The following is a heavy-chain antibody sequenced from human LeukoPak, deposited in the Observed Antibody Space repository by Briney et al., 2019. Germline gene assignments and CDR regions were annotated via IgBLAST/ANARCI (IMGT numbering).Heavy chain of an antibody. CDR2: ISAYNGNT. V-gene: IGHV1-18*01. CDR3: ARSPYYYDRSGYYHY. D-gene: IGHD3-22*01. J-gene: IGHJ4*02. Sequence: ASVKVSCKASGYTFTSYGSSWVRQAPGQGLEWMGWISAYNGNTNYAPKLQGRVTMTTDTSTSTAYMELRSLSSDDTAVYYCARSPYYYDRSGYYHYWGQGTLVTVSS. CDR1: GYTFTSYG.